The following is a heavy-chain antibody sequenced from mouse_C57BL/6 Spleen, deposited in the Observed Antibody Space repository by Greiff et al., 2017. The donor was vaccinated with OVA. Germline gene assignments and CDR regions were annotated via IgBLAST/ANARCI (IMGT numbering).Heavy chain of an antibody. V-gene: IGHV3-8*01. Sequence: EVQGVESGPGLAKPSQTLSLTCSVTGYSITSDYWNWIRKFPGNKLEYMGYISYSGSTYYNPSLKSRISITRDTSKNQYYLQLNSVTTEDTATYYCARYPNYYGSSDGWYFDVWGTGTTVTVSS. CDR3: ARYPNYYGSSDGWYFDV. D-gene: IGHD1-1*01. J-gene: IGHJ1*03. CDR2: ISYSGST. CDR1: GYSITSDY.